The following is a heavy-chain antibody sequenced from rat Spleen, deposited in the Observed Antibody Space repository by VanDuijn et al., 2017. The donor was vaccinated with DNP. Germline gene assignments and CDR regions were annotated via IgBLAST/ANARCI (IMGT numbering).Heavy chain of an antibody. Sequence: QVQLKESGPGLVQPSRTLSLTCTVSGFSLTTYGVSWVRQPPGKGLEWIAAIWSGGNTYYNSALKSRLTISRDTSKSQVLLKMNSLQTEDTATYYCARDENGYTYYWFAYWGQGTLVTVSS. J-gene: IGHJ3*01. CDR2: IWSGGNT. V-gene: IGHV2-15*01. CDR3: ARDENGYTYYWFAY. D-gene: IGHD1-4*01. CDR1: GFSLTTYG.